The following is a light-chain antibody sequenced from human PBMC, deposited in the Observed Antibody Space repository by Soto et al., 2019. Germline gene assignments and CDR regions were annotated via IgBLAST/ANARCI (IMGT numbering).Light chain of an antibody. J-gene: IGLJ1*01. V-gene: IGLV2-14*01. CDR2: EVS. CDR3: SSFTITITGYD. Sequence: QSVLTQPASVSGSPGQSISISCTGTSSHVGGYNYVSWFQHHPGKAPKLITYEVSYRPSGVSNRFSASKSGDTASLTISWLQAEDVAVYHCSSFTITITGYDLGTGTNATVL. CDR1: SSHVGGYNY.